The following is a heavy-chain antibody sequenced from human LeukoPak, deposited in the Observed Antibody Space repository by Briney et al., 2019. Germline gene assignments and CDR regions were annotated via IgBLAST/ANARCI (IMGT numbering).Heavy chain of an antibody. CDR2: INPKSGGS. CDR1: GYIFTGYY. V-gene: IGHV1-2*02. J-gene: IGHJ1*01. CDR3: ARETITEYFQH. D-gene: IGHD1-14*01. Sequence: ASVKVSFKASGYIFTGYYIHWMRQAPGQGLEWMGWINPKSGGSNYAQKFQGRVTLTWDTSISTAYMELSRLRSDDTAVYYCARETITEYFQHWGQGTLVTVSS.